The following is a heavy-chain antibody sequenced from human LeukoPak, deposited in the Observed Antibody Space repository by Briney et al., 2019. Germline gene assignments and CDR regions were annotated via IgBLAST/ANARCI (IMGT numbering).Heavy chain of an antibody. J-gene: IGHJ4*02. V-gene: IGHV3-33*06. CDR3: AKDRAHYSSGWRGFFDY. CDR2: IWYDGSNK. CDR1: GFTFSSYG. Sequence: PGRSLRLSCAASGFTFSSYGMHWVRQAPGKGLEWVAVIWYDGSNKYYADSVKGRFTTSRDNSKNTLYLQMNSLRAEDTAVYYCAKDRAHYSSGWRGFFDYWGQGTLVTVSS. D-gene: IGHD6-19*01.